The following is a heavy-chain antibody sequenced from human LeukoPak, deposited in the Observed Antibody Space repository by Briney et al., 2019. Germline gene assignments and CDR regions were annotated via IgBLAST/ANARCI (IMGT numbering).Heavy chain of an antibody. V-gene: IGHV4-34*01. D-gene: IGHD3-10*01. CDR1: GGSFSGYY. Sequence: SETLSLTCAVYGGSFSGYYWSWIRQPPGKGLEWIGEINHSGSTNYNPSLKSRVTISVDTSKNQFSLKLSSVTAADTAVYYCARVWYGYYYGMDVWGQGTTATVSS. CDR3: ARVWYGYYYGMDV. CDR2: INHSGST. J-gene: IGHJ6*02.